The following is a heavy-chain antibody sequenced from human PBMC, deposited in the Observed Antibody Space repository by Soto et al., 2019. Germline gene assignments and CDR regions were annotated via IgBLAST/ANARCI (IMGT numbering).Heavy chain of an antibody. CDR2: ISAYNGNT. J-gene: IGHJ4*02. Sequence: QVQLVQSGEEMRKPGASVKVSCKASGYTFTNFGISWVRQAPGQGLEWMGWISAYNGNTNYAQKLRGRLIMTTDTSTSTAYMELRSLRSDDTAVYYCARKDITISGVIITPVDYWGQGTLVTVSS. CDR1: GYTFTNFG. CDR3: ARKDITISGVIITPVDY. V-gene: IGHV1-18*01. D-gene: IGHD3-3*01.